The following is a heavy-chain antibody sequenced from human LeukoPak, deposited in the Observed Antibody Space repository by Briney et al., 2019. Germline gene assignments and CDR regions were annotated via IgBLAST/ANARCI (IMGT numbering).Heavy chain of an antibody. V-gene: IGHV3-23*01. CDR3: SKEGYSSDWVYWFDP. CDR1: GFTFSNSA. J-gene: IGHJ5*02. CDR2: ISGSGDST. Sequence: GGSLRLSCAASGFTFSNSAMSWVRQAPGKGLEWVSAISGSGDSTYYADSVKGRFTISRDNSKNTLYLQMNSLRAEDTAVYYCSKEGYSSDWVYWFDPWGQGTLVTVSS. D-gene: IGHD3/OR15-3a*01.